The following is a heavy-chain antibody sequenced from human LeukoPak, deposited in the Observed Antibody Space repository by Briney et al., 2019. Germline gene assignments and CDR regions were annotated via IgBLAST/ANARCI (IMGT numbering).Heavy chain of an antibody. Sequence: SETLSLTCTVSGGSISSYYWSWIRQPAGKGLEWIGRIYTRGSTNYNPALKSRVTMSVDTSKNQFSLKLSSVTAADTAVYYCARVKYYYGSGRLATWWFDPWGQGTLVTVSS. J-gene: IGHJ5*02. CDR2: IYTRGST. CDR1: GGSISSYY. D-gene: IGHD3-10*01. V-gene: IGHV4-4*07. CDR3: ARVKYYYGSGRLATWWFDP.